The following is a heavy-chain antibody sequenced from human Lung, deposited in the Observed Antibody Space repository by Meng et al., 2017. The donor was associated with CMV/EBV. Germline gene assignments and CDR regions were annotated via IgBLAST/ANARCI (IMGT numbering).Heavy chain of an antibody. CDR3: ALSDDFWSGFRLGPFDY. CDR2: ISSSSSYI. J-gene: IGHJ4*02. Sequence: SCAASGFTFSSYSMNWVRQAPGKGLEWVSSISSSSSYIYYADSVKGRFTISRDNAKNSLYLQMNSLRDEDTAVYYCALSDDFWSGFRLGPFDYWGQGTXVTVSS. D-gene: IGHD3-3*01. V-gene: IGHV3-21*01. CDR1: GFTFSSYS.